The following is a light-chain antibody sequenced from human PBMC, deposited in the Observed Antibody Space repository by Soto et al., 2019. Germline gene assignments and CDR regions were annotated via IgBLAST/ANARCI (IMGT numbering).Light chain of an antibody. CDR2: EVR. V-gene: IGLV2-14*01. CDR1: SSDVGGYNY. CDR3: SSYTSSDSYV. Sequence: QSVLTQPASVSGSPGQSITISCTGTSSDVGGYNYVAWYQQYPGEAPKLMIYEVRNRPSGVSNRFSGSKSGNTASLTISDLQAEDEADYYCSSYTSSDSYVFGTGTKVTVL. J-gene: IGLJ1*01.